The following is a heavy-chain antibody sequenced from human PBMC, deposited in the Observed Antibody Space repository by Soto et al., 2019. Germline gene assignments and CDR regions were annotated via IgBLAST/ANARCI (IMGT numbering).Heavy chain of an antibody. J-gene: IGHJ4*02. Sequence: GGSLRLSCAASGFTFSSYAMSWVRQAPGKGLEWVSAISGSGGSTYYADSVKGRFTISRDNSKNTLYLQMNSLRAEDTAVYYCANSGSSLTLYYWGQGTLVTVSS. D-gene: IGHD6-6*01. CDR2: ISGSGGST. CDR1: GFTFSSYA. V-gene: IGHV3-23*01. CDR3: ANSGSSLTLYY.